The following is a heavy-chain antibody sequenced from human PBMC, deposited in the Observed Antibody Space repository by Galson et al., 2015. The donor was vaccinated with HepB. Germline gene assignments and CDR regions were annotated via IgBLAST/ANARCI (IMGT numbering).Heavy chain of an antibody. V-gene: IGHV3-30*03. CDR3: ARGPLGYCTSPGCSAPIYYYMDV. CDR1: GFTFTDFG. CDR2: SSFDGFDK. Sequence: SLRLSCAASGFTFTDFGMHWVRQAPGKGLEWLATSSFDGFDKYYSDSVKGRFTISRDNSKQTLFLEMNSLTTDDTAVYYCARGPLGYCTSPGCSAPIYYYMDVWGKGTTVIVSS. J-gene: IGHJ6*03. D-gene: IGHD2-2*01.